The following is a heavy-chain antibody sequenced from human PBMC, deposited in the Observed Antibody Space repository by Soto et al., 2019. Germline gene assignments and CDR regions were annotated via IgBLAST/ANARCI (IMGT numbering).Heavy chain of an antibody. D-gene: IGHD3-10*01. CDR2: ISGSGGST. V-gene: IGHV3-23*01. CDR1: GFTFSSYA. Sequence: PGGSLRLSCAASGFTFSSYAMSWVRQAPGKGLEWVSAISGSGGSTYYADSVKGRFTISRANSKNTLYLQMNSLRAEDTAVYYCAKDQWARYGSGTMGLLSGMDVWGQGTTVTVSS. J-gene: IGHJ6*02. CDR3: AKDQWARYGSGTMGLLSGMDV.